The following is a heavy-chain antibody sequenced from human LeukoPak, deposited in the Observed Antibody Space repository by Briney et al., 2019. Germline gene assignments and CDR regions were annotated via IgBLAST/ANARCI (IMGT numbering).Heavy chain of an antibody. J-gene: IGHJ5*02. D-gene: IGHD2-15*01. CDR3: ALRPGEVVVVAHRKFDP. CDR1: GGTFSSYA. CDR2: IIPIFGTA. V-gene: IGHV1-69*13. Sequence: ASVKVSCKASGGTFSSYAISWVRQAPGQGLEWMGGIIPIFGTANYAQKFQGRVTITADEFTSTAYMELSSLRSEDTAVYYCALRPGEVVVVAHRKFDPWGQGTLVTVSS.